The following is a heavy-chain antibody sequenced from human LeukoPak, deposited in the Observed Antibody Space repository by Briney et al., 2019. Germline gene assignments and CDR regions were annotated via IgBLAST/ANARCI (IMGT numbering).Heavy chain of an antibody. J-gene: IGHJ6*02. D-gene: IGHD6-19*01. Sequence: SVKVSCKASGGTFSSYAISWVRQAPGQGLEWMGGIIPIFGTANYAQKSQGRVTITADESTSTAYMELSSLRSEDTAVYYCARVGSSGWSYYYYYGMDVWGQGTTVTVSS. V-gene: IGHV1-69*13. CDR1: GGTFSSYA. CDR3: ARVGSSGWSYYYYYGMDV. CDR2: IIPIFGTA.